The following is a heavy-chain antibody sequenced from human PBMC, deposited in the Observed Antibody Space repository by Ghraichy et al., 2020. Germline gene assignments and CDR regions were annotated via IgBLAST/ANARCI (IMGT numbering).Heavy chain of an antibody. V-gene: IGHV3-48*01. J-gene: IGHJ4*02. D-gene: IGHD3-22*01. CDR1: GFTLSDYG. CDR3: AGDWFDNGGWYGPPLDY. CDR2: ISTRSSAI. Sequence: GGSLRLSCAASGFTLSDYGMNWVRQTPGRGLEWVSYISTRSSAIYYAASGKGRFPISRANAKNALYLQMKSLRTGDTAVIYFAGDWFDNGGWYGPPLDYWGQGTLVTVSS.